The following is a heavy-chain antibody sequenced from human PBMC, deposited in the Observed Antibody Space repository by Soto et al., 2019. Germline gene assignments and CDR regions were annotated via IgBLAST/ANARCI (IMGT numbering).Heavy chain of an antibody. D-gene: IGHD3-3*01. CDR1: GFSLSTSGVG. CDR3: AHRVLRTVFGLVTTTAIYFDF. J-gene: IGHJ4*02. CDR2: IYWDDEK. V-gene: IGHV2-5*02. Sequence: QITLNESGPTLVKPTETLTLTCTFSGFSLSTSGVGVGWIRQSPGKAPEWLALIYWDDEKRYSASLKSRLTIGKDISKNQVVLTMANLYPADTATYHCAHRVLRTVFGLVTTTAIYFDFWGQGTPVAVSS.